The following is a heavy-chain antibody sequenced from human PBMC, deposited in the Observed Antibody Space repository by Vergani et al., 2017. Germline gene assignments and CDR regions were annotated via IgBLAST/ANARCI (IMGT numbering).Heavy chain of an antibody. CDR1: GITFWKFG. J-gene: IGHJ3*01. CDR3: TKGSVYYHDSAGHGYDPYTGFDL. V-gene: IGHV3-9*01. D-gene: IGHD5-12*01. CDR2: ISWNSGAV. Sequence: EVDLVESGGGLAQPGGSLRLSCEASGITFWKFGMHWVRQGPGKGLEWVSGISWNSGAVDYAGSVRGRFTISRDNAKNSLFLEMNSLRFEDTAVYFCTKGSVYYHDSAGHGYDPYTGFDLWGQGTLVTV.